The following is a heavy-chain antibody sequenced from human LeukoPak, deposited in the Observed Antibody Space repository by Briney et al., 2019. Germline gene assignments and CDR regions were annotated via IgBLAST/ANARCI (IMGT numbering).Heavy chain of an antibody. CDR2: ISYDGSNK. Sequence: PGGSLRLSCAASGFTFRSYAMHWVRQAPGKGLEWVAVISYDGSNKYYADSAKGRFTISRDNSKNNLSLQMNSLRAEDTAVYYCARGVEMATFPLFDYWGQGTLVTVSS. CDR1: GFTFRSYA. D-gene: IGHD5-24*01. J-gene: IGHJ4*02. V-gene: IGHV3-30*04. CDR3: ARGVEMATFPLFDY.